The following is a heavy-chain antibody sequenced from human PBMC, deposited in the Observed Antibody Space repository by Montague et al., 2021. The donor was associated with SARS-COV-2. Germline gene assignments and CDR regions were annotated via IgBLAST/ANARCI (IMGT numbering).Heavy chain of an antibody. Sequence: SETLSLTCTVSGGSVSSRSYYWGWIRQPPGKALEWIGSIYYSGSTHYNPSLKSRVTISVDTSKNQFSLKLSSVTAADTAVYYCARRGDYGGPRFDYWGQGTLVSVSS. J-gene: IGHJ4*02. CDR3: ARRGDYGGPRFDY. D-gene: IGHD4-23*01. CDR1: GGSVSSRSYY. V-gene: IGHV4-39*01. CDR2: IYYSGST.